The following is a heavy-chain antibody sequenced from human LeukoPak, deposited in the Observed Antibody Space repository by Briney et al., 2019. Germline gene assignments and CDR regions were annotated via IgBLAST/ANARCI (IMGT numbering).Heavy chain of an antibody. CDR2: NVPGDSDT. CDR1: GYSFTSYW. V-gene: IGHV5-51*01. D-gene: IGHD3-22*01. CDR3: ARQTTYYDSNGYYYFDY. J-gene: IGHJ4*02. Sequence: GESLKISCKCSGYSFTSYWIGWVRQMPGKGLEWMGINVPGDSDTRYNPSFEGQVTISADKSISTAYLQWSSLKASDTAMYYCARQTTYYDSNGYYYFDYWGQGTLVTVSS.